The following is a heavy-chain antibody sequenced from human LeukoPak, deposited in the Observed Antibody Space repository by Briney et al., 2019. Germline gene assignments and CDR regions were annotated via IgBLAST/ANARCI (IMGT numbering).Heavy chain of an antibody. CDR3: ARDSGGYSNGSTTDY. CDR2: ISSSSSYI. V-gene: IGHV3-21*01. CDR1: GFTFSSYS. D-gene: IGHD5-18*01. J-gene: IGHJ4*02. Sequence: GGSLRLSCAASGFTFSSYSMNWVRQAPGKGLEWVSSISSSSSYIYYADSVKGRFTISRDNAKNSLYLQMNSLRAEDTAVYYCARDSGGYSNGSTTDYWGQGTLVTVSS.